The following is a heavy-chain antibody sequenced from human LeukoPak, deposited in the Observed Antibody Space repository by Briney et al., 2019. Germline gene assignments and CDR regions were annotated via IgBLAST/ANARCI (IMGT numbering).Heavy chain of an antibody. CDR2: INRSGST. CDR1: GGSFSGYY. D-gene: IGHD3-3*01. V-gene: IGHV4-34*01. CDR3: ARGGVTIFGVVPQKPLDY. Sequence: SETLPLTCAVYGGSFSGYYWSWIRQPPGKGLEWIGEINRSGSTNYNPSLKSRVTISVDTSKNQFSLKLSSVTTADTAVYYCARGGVTIFGVVPQKPLDYWGQGTLVTVSS. J-gene: IGHJ4*02.